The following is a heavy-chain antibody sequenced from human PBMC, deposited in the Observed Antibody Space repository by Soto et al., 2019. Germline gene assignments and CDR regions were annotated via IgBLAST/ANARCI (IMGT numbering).Heavy chain of an antibody. D-gene: IGHD1-26*01. J-gene: IGHJ4*02. Sequence: QVQLQESGPGLVEPSQTVSLTCTVSGGSISSDEYCWSWIRQTPGKGLEWIGHIYIRGSTYSNPSLKSRVTISVDTSKNQFSLKLSSVTAADTAVYYCARGPSGDKVDYWGQGTLVTVSS. CDR3: ARGPSGDKVDY. CDR2: IYIRGST. V-gene: IGHV4-30-4*01. CDR1: GGSISSDEYC.